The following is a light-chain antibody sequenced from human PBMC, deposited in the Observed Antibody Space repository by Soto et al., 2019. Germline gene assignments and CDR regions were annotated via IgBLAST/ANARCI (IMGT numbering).Light chain of an antibody. CDR3: QEHGSSPWT. CDR1: QSVSTNY. J-gene: IGKJ1*01. Sequence: EIVLTQSPGTLSLSQGERATLSCRASQSVSTNYLAWYQQKPGQAPRLLIYGASNRATGIPDRFSGSGSGTDFTLTIGSLEPEDFAVYYCQEHGSSPWTFGQGSKV. V-gene: IGKV3-20*01. CDR2: GAS.